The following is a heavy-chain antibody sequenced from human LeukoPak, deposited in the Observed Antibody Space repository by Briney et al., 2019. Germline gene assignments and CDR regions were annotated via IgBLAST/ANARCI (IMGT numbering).Heavy chain of an antibody. V-gene: IGHV4-30-2*01. J-gene: IGHJ5*02. CDR3: ARLQYCSGTSCYWFDP. CDR2: IYHTGGT. CDR1: GGSISSGLYS. D-gene: IGHD2-2*01. Sequence: SQTLSLTCDVSGGSISSGLYSWSWIRQPLGKGLEWIGYIYHTGGTYYNPSLKSRVTISVDTSKNQFSLRLSSVTAADTAVYYCARLQYCSGTSCYWFDPWGQGTLVTVSS.